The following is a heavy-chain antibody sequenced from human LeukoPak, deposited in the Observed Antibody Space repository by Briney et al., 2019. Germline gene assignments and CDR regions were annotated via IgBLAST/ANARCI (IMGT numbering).Heavy chain of an antibody. CDR1: GFTFSSYS. Sequence: GGSLRLSCAASGFTFSSYSMNWVRQAPGQGLELVSSISSSSSYIYYADSVKGRFTISRDNAKNSLYLQMNSPRAEDTAVYYCARDPIAGAFDIWGQGTMVTVSS. CDR3: ARDPIAGAFDI. J-gene: IGHJ3*02. V-gene: IGHV3-21*01. CDR2: ISSSSSYI. D-gene: IGHD2-21*01.